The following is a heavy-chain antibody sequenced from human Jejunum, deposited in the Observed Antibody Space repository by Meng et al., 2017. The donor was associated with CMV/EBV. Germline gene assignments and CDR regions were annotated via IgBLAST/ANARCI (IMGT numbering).Heavy chain of an antibody. CDR3: AREHPTETETAGAHLYLFGMDV. D-gene: IGHD2-21*02. CDR2: MHPVRGST. CDR1: YF. V-gene: IGHV1-46*01. Sequence: YFNPWVRQARGQGLEWMGIMHPVRGSTIYAQKFQGRVTMTRDTSTSTVYMEVSSLRSDDTAIYYCAREHPTETETAGAHLYLFGMDVWGQGTTVTVSS. J-gene: IGHJ6*02.